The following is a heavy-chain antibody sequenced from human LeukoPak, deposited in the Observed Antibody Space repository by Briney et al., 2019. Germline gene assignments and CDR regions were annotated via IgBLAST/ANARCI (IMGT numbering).Heavy chain of an antibody. CDR1: GGTFSSYA. J-gene: IGHJ4*02. CDR3: ARGATPMAPDV. D-gene: IGHD5-18*01. CDR2: IRIYNGNT. Sequence: ASVKVSCKASGGTFSSYAITWMRQAPGQGLEWMGWIRIYNGNTKYAQKFQDRVTMTTETSTSTAYMELRSLRSNDTAVYFCARGATPMAPDVWGQGTLVTVSS. V-gene: IGHV1-18*01.